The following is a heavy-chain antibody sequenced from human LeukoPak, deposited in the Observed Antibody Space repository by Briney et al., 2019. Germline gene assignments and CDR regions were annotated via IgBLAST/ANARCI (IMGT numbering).Heavy chain of an antibody. V-gene: IGHV3-30*04. Sequence: GGSLRLSCAASGFTFSNYAIHWVRQAPGKGLEWVAVISYDGSNKYYADSVKGRFTISRDNSKNTLYLQMSCLRAEDTAVYYCARDSGFSGAQRGEFWGQGTLVTVSS. D-gene: IGHD2/OR15-2a*01. J-gene: IGHJ4*02. CDR2: ISYDGSNK. CDR3: ARDSGFSGAQRGEF. CDR1: GFTFSNYA.